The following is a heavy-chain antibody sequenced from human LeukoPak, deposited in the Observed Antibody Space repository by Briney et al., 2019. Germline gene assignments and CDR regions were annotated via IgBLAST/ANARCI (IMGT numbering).Heavy chain of an antibody. V-gene: IGHV4-61*02. D-gene: IGHD5-12*01. CDR1: GDSIRTSSAY. Sequence: SETLSLTCTVSGDSIRTSSAYWSWIRQPAGKELEWIGRIYGRGSTNYNPSLKSRVTLSVDKSKNQFSLKLSSVTAADTAVYYCARDAYGYTDTWGQGTLVTVSS. CDR3: ARDAYGYTDT. CDR2: IYGRGST. J-gene: IGHJ5*02.